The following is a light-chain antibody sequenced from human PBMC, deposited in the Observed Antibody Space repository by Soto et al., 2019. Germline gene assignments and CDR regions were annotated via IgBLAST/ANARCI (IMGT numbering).Light chain of an antibody. CDR2: GAS. J-gene: IGKJ3*01. CDR1: QSVSNNY. CDR3: QQYATSPLT. V-gene: IGKV3-20*01. Sequence: EIVLTQSPGTLSLSPGERATLSCRASQSVSNNYLAWYQQKPGQAPRLLLYGASTRATGIPERFSGSGSGADFTLSVSRLESEDFAVYYCQQYATSPLTFGPGTRVEIK.